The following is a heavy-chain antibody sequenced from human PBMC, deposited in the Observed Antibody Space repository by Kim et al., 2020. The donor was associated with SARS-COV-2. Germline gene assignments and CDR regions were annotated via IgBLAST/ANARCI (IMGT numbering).Heavy chain of an antibody. CDR3: ARHTRGYSSSWYPY. CDR2: IYYSGTT. Sequence: SETLSLTCTVSYGYISDYYWSWIRQPPGKGLEWIGYIYYSGTTNYNPSLKSRVTISVDTSKNQFSLRLSSVTAADTAVYYCARHTRGYSSSWYPYWGQGTLVTVSS. J-gene: IGHJ4*02. V-gene: IGHV4-59*01. D-gene: IGHD6-13*01. CDR1: YGYISDYY.